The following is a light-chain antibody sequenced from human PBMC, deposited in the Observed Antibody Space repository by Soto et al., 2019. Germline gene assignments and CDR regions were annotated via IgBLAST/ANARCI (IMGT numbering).Light chain of an antibody. Sequence: QSVLTQPASVSGSPGQSITISCIGSTSDIGTYNYVSWYQQHPGKAPKLMIYEVINRPSGVSNRFSGSKSGNTASLTISGLQAEDEADYYCSSYTSKITVLFGGGTQLTVL. CDR1: TSDIGTYNY. CDR3: SSYTSKITVL. V-gene: IGLV2-14*01. CDR2: EVI. J-gene: IGLJ2*01.